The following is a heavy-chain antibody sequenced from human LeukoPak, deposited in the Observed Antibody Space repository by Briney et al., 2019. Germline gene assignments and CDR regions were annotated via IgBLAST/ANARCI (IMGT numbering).Heavy chain of an antibody. CDR2: INPNSGDT. V-gene: IGHV1-2*06. Sequence: ASVKVSCKASGYTFTGYYIFWVRQAPGQGLEWMGRINPNSGDTQYAQEFQRRVTMTRDTSISTAYMELSRLRSDDTAVDYCARGYCSGGGCYSVENWFDPWGQGTLVTVSS. J-gene: IGHJ5*02. CDR3: ARGYCSGGGCYSVENWFDP. D-gene: IGHD2-15*01. CDR1: GYTFTGYY.